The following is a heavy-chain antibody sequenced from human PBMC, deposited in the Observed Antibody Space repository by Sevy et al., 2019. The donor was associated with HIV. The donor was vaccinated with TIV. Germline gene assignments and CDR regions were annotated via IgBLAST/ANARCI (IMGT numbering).Heavy chain of an antibody. CDR2: ISGSGFST. CDR3: AKDPRDTYDYGEHSDY. J-gene: IGHJ4*02. V-gene: IGHV3-23*01. CDR1: GFTLSRTG. D-gene: IGHD4-17*01. Sequence: GGSLRLSCAASGFTLSRTGMIWVRQAPGKGLEWVSGISGSGFSTNYADSVKGRFTISRDNSKNTLYLQMNSLRGEDTAVYYCAKDPRDTYDYGEHSDYWGQGTLVTVSS.